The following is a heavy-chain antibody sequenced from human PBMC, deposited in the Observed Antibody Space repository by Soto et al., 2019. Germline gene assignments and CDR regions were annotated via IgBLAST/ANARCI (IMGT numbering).Heavy chain of an antibody. J-gene: IGHJ4*02. Sequence: QVQLQESGPGLVKPSGTLSLTCAVYGGSISSPNWWSWVRQPPGKGLEWIGEIDHSGRTSYNPSLKSRVVMSVDKSNDQFSLKLTSVTAADTAMYFCARDSSRRGYSYGTYQFDSWGQGTLVTVSS. CDR2: IDHSGRT. V-gene: IGHV4-4*02. D-gene: IGHD5-12*01. CDR1: GGSISSPNW. CDR3: ARDSSRRGYSYGTYQFDS.